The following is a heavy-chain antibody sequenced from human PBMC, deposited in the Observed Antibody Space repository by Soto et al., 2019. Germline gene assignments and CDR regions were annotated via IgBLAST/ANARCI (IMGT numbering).Heavy chain of an antibody. D-gene: IGHD2-15*01. V-gene: IGHV3-48*02. CDR3: ARDLGYCSGGSCPSFDY. Sequence: GGSLRLSCAASGFTFSSYSMNWVRQAPGKGLEWVSYISSSSSFIYYADSVKGRLTISRDNAKNSLYLQMNSLRDEDSAVYYCARDLGYCSGGSCPSFDYWGQGTLVTVSS. CDR2: ISSSSSFI. CDR1: GFTFSSYS. J-gene: IGHJ4*02.